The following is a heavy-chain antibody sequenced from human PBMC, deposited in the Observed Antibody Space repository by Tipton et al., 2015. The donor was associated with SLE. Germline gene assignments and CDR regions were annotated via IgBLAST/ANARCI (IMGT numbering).Heavy chain of an antibody. CDR3: ARGPIEGYYYYYMDV. CDR2: IYSSGST. V-gene: IGHV4-61*02. J-gene: IGHJ6*03. D-gene: IGHD1-26*01. Sequence: TLSLTCTVSGGSINSDDYHWSWIRQPAGKGLEWIGRIYSSGSTNYNPSLKSRVTISVDTSKNQFSLKLSSVTAADTAVYYCARGPIEGYYYYYMDVWGKGTTVTVSS. CDR1: GGSINSDDYH.